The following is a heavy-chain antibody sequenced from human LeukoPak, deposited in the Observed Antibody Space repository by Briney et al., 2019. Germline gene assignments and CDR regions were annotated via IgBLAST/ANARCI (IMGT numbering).Heavy chain of an antibody. CDR3: ARAAIVATTKYYYYYYMDV. CDR2: MNPNSGNT. J-gene: IGHJ6*03. D-gene: IGHD5-12*01. V-gene: IGHV1-8*03. Sequence: ASVKVSCKASGYTFTSYDTNWVRQATGQGLEWMGWMNPNSGNTGYAQKFQGRVTITRNTSISTAYMELSSLRFEDTAVYYCARAAIVATTKYYYYYYMDVWGKGTTVTVSS. CDR1: GYTFTSYD.